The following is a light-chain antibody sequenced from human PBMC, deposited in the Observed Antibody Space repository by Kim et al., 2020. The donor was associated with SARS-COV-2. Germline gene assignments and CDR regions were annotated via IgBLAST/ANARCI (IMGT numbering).Light chain of an antibody. CDR1: QNINSW. J-gene: IGKJ2*03. Sequence: SASVGDTVTITCQATQNINSWLAWYQQKPGKAPKLLIYKASYLQSGVPSRFSGSESETEFTLTISSVQPDDFGTYYCQQYHTWVFSFGQGTKLEI. V-gene: IGKV1-5*03. CDR2: KAS. CDR3: QQYHTWVFS.